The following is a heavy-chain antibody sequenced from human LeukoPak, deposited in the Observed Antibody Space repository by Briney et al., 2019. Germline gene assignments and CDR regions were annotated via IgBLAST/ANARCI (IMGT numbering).Heavy chain of an antibody. V-gene: IGHV3-30-3*01. CDR1: GFTFSSYA. Sequence: GGSLRLSCAASGFTFSSYAMHWVRQAPGKGLEWVAVISYDGSNKYYADSVKGRFTISRDNSKNTLYLQMNSLRAEDTAVYYCARDGQLWLRSDFDYWGQGTLVTVSS. CDR2: ISYDGSNK. CDR3: ARDGQLWLRSDFDY. J-gene: IGHJ4*02. D-gene: IGHD5-12*01.